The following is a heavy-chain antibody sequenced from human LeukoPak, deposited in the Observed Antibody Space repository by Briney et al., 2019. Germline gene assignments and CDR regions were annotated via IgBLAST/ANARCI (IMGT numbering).Heavy chain of an antibody. CDR1: GFTVSSNY. CDR2: IYSGGST. V-gene: IGHV3-53*01. Sequence: GGSLRLSCAASGFTVSSNYMSWVRQAPGKGLEWVSVIYSGGSTYYADSVKGRFTISRDNSKNTLYLQMNSLRAEDTAVYYCAKDRVEMATMFDYWGQGTLVTVSS. CDR3: AKDRVEMATMFDY. J-gene: IGHJ4*02. D-gene: IGHD5-24*01.